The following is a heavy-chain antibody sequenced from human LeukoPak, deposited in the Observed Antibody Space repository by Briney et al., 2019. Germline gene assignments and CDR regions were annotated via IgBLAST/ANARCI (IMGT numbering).Heavy chain of an antibody. CDR1: GFTFTAYH. CDR3: ARSGQWLVHYFDY. CDR2: INPNSGGT. Sequence: ASVKVSCKASGFTFTAYHMHWVRQAPGQGLEWMGWINPNSGGTNYAQKFQGRVTMTRDTSISTAYMELSGLRSDDTAVYYCARSGQWLVHYFDYWGQGTLVTISS. J-gene: IGHJ4*02. D-gene: IGHD6-19*01. V-gene: IGHV1-2*02.